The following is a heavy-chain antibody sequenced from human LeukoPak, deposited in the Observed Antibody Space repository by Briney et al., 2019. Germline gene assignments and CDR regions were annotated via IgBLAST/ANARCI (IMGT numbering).Heavy chain of an antibody. J-gene: IGHJ4*02. CDR1: GFTFSSYG. V-gene: IGHV3-30*18. D-gene: IGHD5-18*01. CDR2: ISYDGSNK. CDR3: AKDRVHTAMDYFDY. Sequence: GRSLRLSYAASGFTFSSYGMHWVRQAPGKGLEWVAVISYDGSNKYYADSVKGRFTISRDNSKNTLYLQMNSLRAEDTAVYYCAKDRVHTAMDYFDYWGQGTLVTVSS.